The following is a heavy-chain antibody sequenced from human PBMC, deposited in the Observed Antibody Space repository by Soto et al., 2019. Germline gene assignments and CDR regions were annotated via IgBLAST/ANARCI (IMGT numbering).Heavy chain of an antibody. J-gene: IGHJ4*02. D-gene: IGHD2-2*01. CDR2: VHGGGST. CDR1: GFTVSNNH. Sequence: VQLVESGGGLIQPGGSLRLSCAASGFTVSNNHMTWVRQAAGKGLELVSFVHGGGSTSYADSVKGRFTISRDNSKNTLYLQMDSLRDEDTAISSCAGRLTPAASLDYWGRGTLVTVSS. V-gene: IGHV3-53*01. CDR3: AGRLTPAASLDY.